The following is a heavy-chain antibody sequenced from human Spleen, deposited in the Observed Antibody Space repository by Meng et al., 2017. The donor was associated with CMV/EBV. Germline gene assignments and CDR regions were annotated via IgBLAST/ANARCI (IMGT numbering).Heavy chain of an antibody. CDR1: GFTFHDYS. CDR3: AKDGRGSSGAYFFDY. J-gene: IGHJ4*02. V-gene: IGHV3-43*01. Sequence: GESLKISCAASGFTFHDYSMHWVRQTPGKGLEWVCLVTWDGVSTYCGDSVKGRFAVSRDNRKSSLYLQMSSLRTEDTAFYYCAKDGRGSSGAYFFDYWGQGTVVTVSS. D-gene: IGHD6-6*01. CDR2: VTWDGVST.